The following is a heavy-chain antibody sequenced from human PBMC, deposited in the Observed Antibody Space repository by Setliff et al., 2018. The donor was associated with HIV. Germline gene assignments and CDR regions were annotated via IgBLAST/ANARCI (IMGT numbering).Heavy chain of an antibody. Sequence: PGGSLRLSCAASGFSISTKALHWVRQAPGKGLEWVAFIRLDGSDKFYADSVKGRFTISRDNSKDTMYLQMNSLRADDTAVYYCARDTMWAFDIWGQGTLVTVSS. CDR1: GFSISTKA. V-gene: IGHV3-30*04. D-gene: IGHD3-10*02. CDR2: IRLDGSDK. CDR3: ARDTMWAFDI. J-gene: IGHJ3*02.